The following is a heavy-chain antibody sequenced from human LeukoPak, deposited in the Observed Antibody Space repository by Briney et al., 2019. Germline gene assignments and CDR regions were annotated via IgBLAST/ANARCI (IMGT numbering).Heavy chain of an antibody. Sequence: SETLSLTCTVSGGSISGYYWSWIRQPPGKGLEWIGYVYYSGSTNYNPSLKSRVTISVDTSKNQLSLKLSSVTAADTAVYYCARVSGGYEYYYYYGMDVWGQGTTVTVSS. J-gene: IGHJ6*02. CDR3: ARVSGGYEYYYYYGMDV. V-gene: IGHV4-59*01. D-gene: IGHD5-12*01. CDR2: VYYSGST. CDR1: GGSISGYY.